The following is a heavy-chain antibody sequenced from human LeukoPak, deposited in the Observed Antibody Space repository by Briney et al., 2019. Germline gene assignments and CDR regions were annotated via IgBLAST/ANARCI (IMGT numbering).Heavy chain of an antibody. CDR3: ARGLPWGRRYPNFDY. D-gene: IGHD7-27*01. J-gene: IGHJ4*02. CDR2: IYYTGST. CDR1: GGXIRSVDYY. Sequence: PSETLSLTCTVSGGXIRSVDYYWSWIRQHPGRGLQWIGYIYYTGSTYYNPSLKSRVTISVDTSKNHFSLRLSSVTAADTAVYYCARGLPWGRRYPNFDYWGQGTLVTVSS. V-gene: IGHV4-31*03.